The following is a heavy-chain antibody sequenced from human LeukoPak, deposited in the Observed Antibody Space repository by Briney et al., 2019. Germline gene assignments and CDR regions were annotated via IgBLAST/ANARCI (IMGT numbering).Heavy chain of an antibody. D-gene: IGHD2-15*01. J-gene: IGHJ4*02. Sequence: GGSLRLSCAASGLTFSSYGMHWVRQAPGKGLEWVALIWYDGNNKYYADSVKGRFTISRDNSKNTLYLQLNSLRAEDTAVYYCARQHCSGGDCYFFDWGQGTLVTVSS. V-gene: IGHV3-33*08. CDR2: IWYDGNNK. CDR3: ARQHCSGGDCYFFD. CDR1: GLTFSSYG.